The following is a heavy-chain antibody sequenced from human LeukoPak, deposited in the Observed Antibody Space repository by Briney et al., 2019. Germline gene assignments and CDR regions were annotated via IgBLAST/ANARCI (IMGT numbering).Heavy chain of an antibody. J-gene: IGHJ4*02. CDR2: ISSSGSST. CDR3: VGEMDSGWYPY. CDR1: GFNFRGYE. V-gene: IGHV3-48*03. D-gene: IGHD6-19*01. Sequence: GGSLRLSRAASGFNFRGYEMNWVRRAPGKGLQWLAYISSSGSSTYYADSVQGRFTISRDNAKNSLYLHMNSLRVDDTAVYYCVGEMDSGWYPYWGPGTLVTVSS.